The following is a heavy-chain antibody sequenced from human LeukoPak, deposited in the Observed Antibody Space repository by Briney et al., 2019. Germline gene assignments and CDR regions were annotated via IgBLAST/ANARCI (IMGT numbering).Heavy chain of an antibody. CDR1: GFTFSYSG. D-gene: IGHD2-21*02. CDR3: AKSSCRGDCYSDY. V-gene: IGHV3-30*18. Sequence: PGGSLRLSCAASGFTFSYSGIHWVRQAPGKGLEWVATISYDGSNKYYADSVKSRFTISRDNSKNTLYLQMSSLRAEDTAVYYCAKSSCRGDCYSDYWGQGTLVTVSP. J-gene: IGHJ4*02. CDR2: ISYDGSNK.